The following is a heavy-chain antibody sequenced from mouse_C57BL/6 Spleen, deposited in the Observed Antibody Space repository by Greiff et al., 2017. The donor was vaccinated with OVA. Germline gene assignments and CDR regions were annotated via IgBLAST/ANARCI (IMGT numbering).Heavy chain of an antibody. V-gene: IGHV1-82*01. Sequence: VTLQESGPELVKPGASVKISCKASGYAFSSSWMNWVKQSPGTGLEWIGRIYPGDGDTNSNGTFQCKATLTADKSSSTAYMQLSSLTSEDSAVYFCARDPPYCDYWGQGTTLTVSS. CDR2: IYPGDGDT. CDR3: ARDPPYCDY. CDR1: GYAFSSSW. J-gene: IGHJ2*01.